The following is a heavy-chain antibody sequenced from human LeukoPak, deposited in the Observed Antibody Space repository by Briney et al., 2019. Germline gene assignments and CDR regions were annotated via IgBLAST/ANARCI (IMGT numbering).Heavy chain of an antibody. D-gene: IGHD2-15*01. J-gene: IGHJ4*02. CDR3: TRKTPGRAPFDY. V-gene: IGHV3-23*01. CDR1: GFTFSSYA. CDR2: VGTGADT. Sequence: GGSLRLSCAVSGFTFSSYAMNWVRQAPGQGLKWVSAVGTGADTYYADSVRGRFTISRDNSKNTLYLQMDSLRAEDTAIYYCTRKTPGRAPFDYWGQGTLVTVSS.